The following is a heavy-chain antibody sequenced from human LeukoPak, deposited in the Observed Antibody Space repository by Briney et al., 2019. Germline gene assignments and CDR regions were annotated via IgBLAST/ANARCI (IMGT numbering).Heavy chain of an antibody. CDR1: GYTFTSYG. CDR3: ARAPTKDYDILTGYYSYYYYGMDV. V-gene: IGHV1-18*01. CDR2: ISAYNGNT. D-gene: IGHD3-9*01. Sequence: ASVKVSCKASGYTFTSYGISWVRQATGQGLEWMGWISAYNGNTKYAQTLQGRVTMTTDTSTSTAYMELRSLRSDDTAVYYCARAPTKDYDILTGYYSYYYYGMDVWGQGTTVTVSS. J-gene: IGHJ6*02.